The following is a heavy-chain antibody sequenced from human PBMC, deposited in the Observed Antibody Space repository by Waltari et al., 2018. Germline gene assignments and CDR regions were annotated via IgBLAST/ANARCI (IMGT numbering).Heavy chain of an antibody. CDR2: ISGSGGST. Sequence: EVQLLESGGGLVQPGGSLRLSCAASGFTFSSYAMSWVRQAPGKGLEWVSAISGSGGSTYYADSVKGRFTISRDNSKNTLYLQMNSLRAEDTAVYYCAKDGEAGSGYYTRFSYFDYWGQGTLVTVSS. V-gene: IGHV3-23*01. CDR1: GFTFSSYA. D-gene: IGHD3-22*01. J-gene: IGHJ4*02. CDR3: AKDGEAGSGYYTRFSYFDY.